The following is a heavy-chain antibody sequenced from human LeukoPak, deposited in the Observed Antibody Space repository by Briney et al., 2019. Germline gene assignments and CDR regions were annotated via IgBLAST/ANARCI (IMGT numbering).Heavy chain of an antibody. CDR1: GYTFTSYY. J-gene: IGHJ4*02. CDR2: INPSGGST. V-gene: IGHV1-46*01. Sequence: GASVQVSCKASGYTFTSYYMHWVRQAPGQGLEWMGRINPSGGSTSYAQKFQGRVTMTRDTSTSTVYMELSSLRSEDTAVYYCARALSLLLWFGDFGYWGQGTLVTVSS. CDR3: ARALSLLLWFGDFGY. D-gene: IGHD3-10*01.